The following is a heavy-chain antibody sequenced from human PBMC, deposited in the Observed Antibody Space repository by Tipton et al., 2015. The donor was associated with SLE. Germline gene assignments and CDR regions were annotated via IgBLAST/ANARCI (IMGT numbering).Heavy chain of an antibody. D-gene: IGHD6-6*01. V-gene: IGHV4-59*11. CDR3: ARDAPKAARHDAFDI. Sequence: GLVKPSETLSLTCTVSGGSISSHYWSWIRQPPGKGLEWIGYIYYSGSTNYNPSLKSRVTISVDTSKNQFSLKLSSVTAADTAVYYCARDAPKAARHDAFDIWGQGTMVTVSS. CDR2: IYYSGST. CDR1: GGSISSHY. J-gene: IGHJ3*02.